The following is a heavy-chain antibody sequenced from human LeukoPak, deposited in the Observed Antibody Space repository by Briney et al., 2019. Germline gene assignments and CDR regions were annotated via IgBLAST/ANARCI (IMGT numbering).Heavy chain of an antibody. J-gene: IGHJ4*02. CDR3: ARWVCSGGSCYFFDY. CDR1: GYSINNYY. Sequence: SETLSLTCAVSGYSINNYYWSWIRQPPGRGREWIGYVSYSGTPDYNPSLKSRVTISLDTSRNQFSLKLSSVTAADTAVYYCARWVCSGGSCYFFDYWGQGTLVTVSS. V-gene: IGHV4-59*08. D-gene: IGHD2-15*01. CDR2: VSYSGTP.